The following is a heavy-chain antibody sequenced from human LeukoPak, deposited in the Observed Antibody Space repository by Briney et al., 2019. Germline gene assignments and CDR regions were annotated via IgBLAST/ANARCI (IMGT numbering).Heavy chain of an antibody. D-gene: IGHD5-24*01. J-gene: IGHJ4*02. CDR1: GFTFSSYA. V-gene: IGHV3-23*01. CDR3: AKDDAWLQYND. Sequence: GGSLRLSCAASGFTFSSYAMSWVRQAPGKGLEWVSAISGSGDSTYYADSVKGRFTISRDNSKNTLYLQMNSLRAEDTAVYYCAKDDAWLQYNDWGQGTLVTVSS. CDR2: ISGSGDST.